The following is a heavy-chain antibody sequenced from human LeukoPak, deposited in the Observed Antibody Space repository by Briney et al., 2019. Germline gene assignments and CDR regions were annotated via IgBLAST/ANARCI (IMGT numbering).Heavy chain of an antibody. CDR3: ARLSAGSHFHLDS. J-gene: IGHJ4*02. CDR2: IYPGDSQT. CDR1: GYSFTSYW. Sequence: GESLKISCKGSGYSFTSYWIGWVRQMPGKGLEWMGIIYPGDSQTRYSPSFQGQVTISADKSISTAYLQWSSLKASDIAMYYCARLSAGSHFHLDSWGQGTLVTVSS. D-gene: IGHD1-26*01. V-gene: IGHV5-51*01.